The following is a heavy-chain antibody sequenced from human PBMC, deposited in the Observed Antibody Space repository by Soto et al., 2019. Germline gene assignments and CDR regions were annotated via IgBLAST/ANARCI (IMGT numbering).Heavy chain of an antibody. CDR2: ISGSGGST. CDR1: GFTFSSYA. CDR3: SKGRIAVAACSFYYYYGMDV. V-gene: IGHV3-23*01. Sequence: GGSLRLSCAASGFTFSSYAMSWVRQAPGKGLEWVSAISGSGGSTYYADSVKGRFTISRDNSENTLYLQMNSLRDEDADVYFCSKGRIAVAACSFYYYYGMDVWGQGTTVTVSS. D-gene: IGHD6-19*01. J-gene: IGHJ6*02.